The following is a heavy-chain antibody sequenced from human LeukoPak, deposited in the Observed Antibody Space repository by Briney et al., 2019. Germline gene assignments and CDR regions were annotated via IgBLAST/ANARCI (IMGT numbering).Heavy chain of an antibody. V-gene: IGHV3-21*01. CDR2: ISTSSSYI. CDR3: ARDTGTWTPNWFDP. J-gene: IGHJ5*02. D-gene: IGHD1-14*01. CDR1: GFTFSNYN. Sequence: PGGSLRLSCAASGFTFSNYNMNWVRQAPGKGLEWVSSISTSSSYIYYADSVKGRFTISRDNAKNSLYLQMNSLRAEDTAVYYCARDTGTWTPNWFDPWGQGTLVTVSS.